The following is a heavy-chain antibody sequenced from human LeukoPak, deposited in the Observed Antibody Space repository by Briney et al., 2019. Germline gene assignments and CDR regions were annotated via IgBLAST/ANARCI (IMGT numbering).Heavy chain of an antibody. D-gene: IGHD3-10*01. J-gene: IGHJ4*02. CDR2: ISYDGSNK. CDR1: GFTFSSYG. Sequence: GGSLRLSCAASGFTFSSYGMPWVRQAPGKGLEWVAVISYDGSNKYYADSVKGRFTISRDNSKNTLYLQMNSLRAEDTAVYYCAKDSPGLWFGESLGSYYFDYWGQGTLVTVSS. V-gene: IGHV3-30*18. CDR3: AKDSPGLWFGESLGSYYFDY.